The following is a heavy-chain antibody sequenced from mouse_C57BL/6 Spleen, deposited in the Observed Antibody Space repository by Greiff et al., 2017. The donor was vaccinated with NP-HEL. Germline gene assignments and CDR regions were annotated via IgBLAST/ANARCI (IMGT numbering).Heavy chain of an antibody. CDR1: GYAFSSSW. CDR3: ARGAGTWGFAD. CDR2: IYPGDGDT. V-gene: IGHV1-82*01. J-gene: IGHJ3*01. D-gene: IGHD4-1*01. Sequence: QVQLKQSGPELVKPGASVKISCKASGYAFSSSWMNWVKQRPGKGLEWIGRIYPGDGDTNYNGQFKGKATLTADKSASTADMHLSSLTSEDSAVYCGARGAGTWGFADWGKGTLVTVSA.